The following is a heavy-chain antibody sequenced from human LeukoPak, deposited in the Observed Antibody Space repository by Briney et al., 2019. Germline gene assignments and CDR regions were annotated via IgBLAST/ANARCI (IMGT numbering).Heavy chain of an antibody. CDR3: ARTPVIVIRGVIEDGMDV. V-gene: IGHV1-2*02. J-gene: IGHJ6*02. D-gene: IGHD3-10*01. Sequence: PQASVKVPCKPSGYTFSDYYLHWVRQAPGQGLEWMGWIDPNTGRTVYAQNFQGRLTLTRDTSVSTAYMDLRGLGSDDTAVYYCARTPVIVIRGVIEDGMDVWGQGTTVTVSS. CDR2: IDPNTGRT. CDR1: GYTFSDYY.